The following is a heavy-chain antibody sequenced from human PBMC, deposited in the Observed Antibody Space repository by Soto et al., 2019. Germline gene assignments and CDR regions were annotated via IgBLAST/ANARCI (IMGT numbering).Heavy chain of an antibody. CDR3: AREVAADGTFREDVFDI. V-gene: IGHV1-69*12. D-gene: IGHD6-13*01. J-gene: IGHJ3*02. CDR1: GGTFRNHA. Sequence: QVHLVQSGAEVKKTGSSVKVSCKASGGTFRNHAINWVRQAPGQGLEWMGRIIPIFTTTNYAQKFQGRVTITADESTITAYMELSSLKHDDTAVYYCAREVAADGTFREDVFDIWGQGTLVTVSS. CDR2: IIPIFTTT.